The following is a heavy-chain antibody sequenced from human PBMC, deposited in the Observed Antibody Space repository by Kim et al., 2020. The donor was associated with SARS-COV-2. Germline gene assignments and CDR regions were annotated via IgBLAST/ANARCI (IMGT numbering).Heavy chain of an antibody. V-gene: IGHV3-66*01. J-gene: IGHJ6*03. CDR1: GFTVSSNY. CDR3: AREFGYFWSSYSDYYMDV. D-gene: IGHD3-3*01. CDR2: IYSGGST. Sequence: GGSLRLSCAASGFTVSSNYMSWVRQAPGKGLEWVSVIYSGGSTYYADSVKGRFTISRDNSKNTLYLQMNSLRAEDTAVYYCAREFGYFWSSYSDYYMDVWGKGTTVTVSS.